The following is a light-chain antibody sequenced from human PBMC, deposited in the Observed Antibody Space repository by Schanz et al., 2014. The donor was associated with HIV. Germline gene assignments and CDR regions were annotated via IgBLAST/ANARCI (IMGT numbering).Light chain of an antibody. CDR2: AVN. CDR1: SSDIG. J-gene: IGLJ2*01. Sequence: QSALTQPPSASGSPGQSVAISCTGASSDIGVSWYQQYPGNAPKLMIFAVNRRTSGVPDRFSGAKSGNTAFLLVSGLQADDEADYYCSSFAGNNKLLFGGGTKLTVL. CDR3: SSFAGNNKLL. V-gene: IGLV2-8*01.